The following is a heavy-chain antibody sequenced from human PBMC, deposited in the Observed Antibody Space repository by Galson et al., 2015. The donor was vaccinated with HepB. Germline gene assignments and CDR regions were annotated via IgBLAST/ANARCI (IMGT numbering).Heavy chain of an antibody. D-gene: IGHD4-11*01. CDR1: GFTFDDYA. CDR2: ISWNSGSI. Sequence: SLRLSCAASGFTFDDYAMHWVRQAPGKGLEWVSGISWNSGSIGYADSVKGRFTISRDNSKNTLYLQMNSLRAEDTAVYYCAKGPWRSNYVSYFDYWGQGTLVTVSS. J-gene: IGHJ4*02. V-gene: IGHV3-9*01. CDR3: AKGPWRSNYVSYFDY.